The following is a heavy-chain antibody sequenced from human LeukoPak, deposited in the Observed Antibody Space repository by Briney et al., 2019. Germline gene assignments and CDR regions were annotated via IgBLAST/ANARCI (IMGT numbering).Heavy chain of an antibody. CDR3: AREDGSGWDDRGWFDP. V-gene: IGHV1-46*01. J-gene: IGHJ5*02. D-gene: IGHD6-19*01. Sequence: ASVKVSYKASGYTFTSYYMHWVRQAPGQGLEWMGIINPSGGSTSYAQKFQGRVTMTRDTSTSTVYMELSSLRSEDTAVYYCAREDGSGWDDRGWFDPWGQGTLVTVSS. CDR2: INPSGGST. CDR1: GYTFTSYY.